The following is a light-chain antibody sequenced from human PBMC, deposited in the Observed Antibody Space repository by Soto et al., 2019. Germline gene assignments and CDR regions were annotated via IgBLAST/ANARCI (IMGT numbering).Light chain of an antibody. J-gene: IGKJ1*01. CDR2: GAS. V-gene: IGKV3D-20*02. Sequence: EIVLTQSPGTLSLSQGERATLSCRASQSLSSSYLAWYQQKPGQAPRLLIYGASSRATGIPARFSGSGSGTDFTLTISSLEPEDFAVYYCQQRSNWPRTFGQGTKVDI. CDR1: QSLSSSY. CDR3: QQRSNWPRT.